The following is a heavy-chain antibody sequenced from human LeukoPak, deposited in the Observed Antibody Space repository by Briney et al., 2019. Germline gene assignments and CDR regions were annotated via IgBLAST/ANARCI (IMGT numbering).Heavy chain of an antibody. Sequence: SGTLSLTCTVSGGSISSGSYYWSWIRQPAGKGLEWIGRIYTSGSTNYNPSLKSRVTISVDTSKNQFSLKLSSVTAADTAVYYCARERHHIVVVPAANQYYYYGMDVWGQGTTVTVSS. CDR1: GGSISSGSYY. D-gene: IGHD2-2*01. V-gene: IGHV4-61*02. J-gene: IGHJ6*02. CDR2: IYTSGST. CDR3: ARERHHIVVVPAANQYYYYGMDV.